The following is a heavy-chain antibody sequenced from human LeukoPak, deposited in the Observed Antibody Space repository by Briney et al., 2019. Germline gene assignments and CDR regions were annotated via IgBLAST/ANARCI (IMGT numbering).Heavy chain of an antibody. CDR2: IYTSGST. Sequence: ASETLSLTCTVSGGSISSGSYYWSWIRQPAGKGLEWIGRIYTSGSTNYNPSLKSRVTISVDTSKNQFSLKLSSVTAADTAVYYCAREDGLWFTLDYWGQGTLVTVSS. J-gene: IGHJ4*02. D-gene: IGHD3-10*01. V-gene: IGHV4-61*02. CDR3: AREDGLWFTLDY. CDR1: GGSISSGSYY.